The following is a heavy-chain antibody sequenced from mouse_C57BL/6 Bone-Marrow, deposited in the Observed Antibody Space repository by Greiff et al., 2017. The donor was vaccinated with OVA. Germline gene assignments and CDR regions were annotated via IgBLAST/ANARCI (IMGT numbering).Heavy chain of an antibody. V-gene: IGHV1-82*01. CDR2: LYPGDGDT. J-gene: IGHJ2*01. Sequence: QVQLQQSGPELVKPGASVKISCKASGYAFSSSWMNWVKQRPGKGLEWIGRLYPGDGDTNYNGKFKGKATLTADKSSSTAYMQLSSLTSEDSAVYFCAGTGTDYWGQGTTLTVSS. D-gene: IGHD4-1*01. CDR1: GYAFSSSW. CDR3: AGTGTDY.